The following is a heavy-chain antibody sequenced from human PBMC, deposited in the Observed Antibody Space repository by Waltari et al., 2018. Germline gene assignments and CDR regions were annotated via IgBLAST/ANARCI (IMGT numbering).Heavy chain of an antibody. V-gene: IGHV1-8*01. D-gene: IGHD2-15*01. J-gene: IGHJ6*02. Sequence: KVSCKASGYTFTSYDINWVRQATGQGLEWMGWRNPNSGNTGYAQKFQGRVTMTRNTSISTAYMELSSLRSEDTAVYYCARGVGYCSGGSCYSANYYYYYGMDVWGQGTTVTVSS. CDR2: RNPNSGNT. CDR1: GYTFTSYD. CDR3: ARGVGYCSGGSCYSANYYYYYGMDV.